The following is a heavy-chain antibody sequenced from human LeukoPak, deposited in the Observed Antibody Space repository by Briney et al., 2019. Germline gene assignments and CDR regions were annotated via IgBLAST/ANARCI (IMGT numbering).Heavy chain of an antibody. CDR3: ARGSSAGTGYYYYGMDV. CDR2: ISSSSSYI. J-gene: IGHJ6*02. D-gene: IGHD6-19*01. V-gene: IGHV3-21*01. Sequence: GGSLRLSRAASGFTFSSYSMNWVRQAPGKGLEWVSSISSSSSYIYYADSVKGRFTISRDNAKNSLYLQMNSLRAEDTAVYYCARGSSAGTGYYYYGMDVWGQGTTVTVSS. CDR1: GFTFSSYS.